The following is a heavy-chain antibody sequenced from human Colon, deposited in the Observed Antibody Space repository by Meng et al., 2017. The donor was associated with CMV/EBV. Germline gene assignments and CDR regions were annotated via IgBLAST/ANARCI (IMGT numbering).Heavy chain of an antibody. D-gene: IGHD1-26*01. J-gene: IGHJ4*02. CDR2: ISYDGSNK. V-gene: IGHV3-30*04. CDR1: GNTFTNNY. CDR3: ARDPGGVGALSRCDY. Sequence: SCKASGNTFTNNYMHWVRQAPGKGLEWVAVISYDGSNKYYADSVKGRFTISRDNSKNTLYLQMNSLRAEDTAVYYCARDPGGVGALSRCDYWGQGTLVTVSS.